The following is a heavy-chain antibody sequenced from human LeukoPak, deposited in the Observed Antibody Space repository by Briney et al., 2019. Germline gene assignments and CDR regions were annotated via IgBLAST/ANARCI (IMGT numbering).Heavy chain of an antibody. CDR1: GGSISSYY. CDR2: IYYSGST. D-gene: IGHD3-16*02. V-gene: IGHV4-59*01. Sequence: SETLSLTCTVSGGSISSYYWSWIRQPPGKGLEWIGYIYYSGSTNYNPSLKSRVTISVKTSKNQFSLKLSSVTAADTAVYYCARGEQEYDYVWGSYRYRPQFDYWGQGTLVTVSS. CDR3: ARGEQEYDYVWGSYRYRPQFDY. J-gene: IGHJ4*02.